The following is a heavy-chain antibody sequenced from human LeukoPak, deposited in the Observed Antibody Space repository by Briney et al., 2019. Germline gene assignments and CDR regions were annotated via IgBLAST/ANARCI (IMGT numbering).Heavy chain of an antibody. J-gene: IGHJ4*02. CDR1: GYSLGSGFY. D-gene: IGHD3-10*02. V-gene: IGHV4-38-2*01. CDR2: MYHTGTI. CDR3: ATGRCSGSVDY. Sequence: SETLSLTCAVSGYSLGSGFYCGWVRQPPGKGLEWIGNMYHTGTIYYNPPLRSRLTISEDTSKSHFSLTVDSVTAADTAVYYCATGRCSGSVDYWGQGILVTVSS.